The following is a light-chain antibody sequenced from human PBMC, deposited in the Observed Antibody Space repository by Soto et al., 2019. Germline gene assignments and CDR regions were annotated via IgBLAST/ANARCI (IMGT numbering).Light chain of an antibody. J-gene: IGKJ5*01. Sequence: DIHMTHSPSTLSSSLVDRVTITCRASQTISTWLAWYQHKPGKAPNLLIYDASTLMSGVPSRFSGSGSGTEFTLTISSLQPGDFATYYCQQSETYPLTFGQGTRLEIK. CDR2: DAS. CDR3: QQSETYPLT. V-gene: IGKV1-5*01. CDR1: QTISTW.